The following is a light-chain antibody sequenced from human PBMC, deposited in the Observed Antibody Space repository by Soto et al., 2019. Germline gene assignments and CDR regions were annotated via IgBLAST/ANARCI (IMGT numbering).Light chain of an antibody. CDR3: QQYNNWPPWT. J-gene: IGKJ1*01. V-gene: IGKV3-20*01. CDR2: DAS. CDR1: QTVRNNY. Sequence: EFVLTQSPGTLSLSPGERATLYCRASQTVRNNYLAWYQQKPGQAPRLLIYDASSRATGIPDRFSGGGSGTDFTLTISRLEPEDFAVYCCQQYNNWPPWTFGQGTKVDI.